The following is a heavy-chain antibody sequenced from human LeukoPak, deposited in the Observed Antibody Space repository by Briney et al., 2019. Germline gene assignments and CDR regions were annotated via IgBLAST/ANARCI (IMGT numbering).Heavy chain of an antibody. CDR1: GGSISSYY. CDR2: IYYSGST. V-gene: IGHV4-59*12. J-gene: IGHJ1*01. CDR3: ARRHALFVRLGEFRH. Sequence: SETLSLTCTVSGGSISSYYWSWIRQPPGKGLEWIGYIYYSGSTNYNPSLKSRVTISVDTSKNQFSLKLSSVTAADTAVYYCARRHALFVRLGEFRHWGQGTLVTVSS. D-gene: IGHD3-16*01.